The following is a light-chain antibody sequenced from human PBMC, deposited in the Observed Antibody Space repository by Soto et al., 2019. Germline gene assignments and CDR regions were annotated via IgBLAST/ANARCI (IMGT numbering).Light chain of an antibody. V-gene: IGKV1-33*01. J-gene: IGKJ4*01. Sequence: DIPMTQSPSTLSASVGYRVTITCQSSQDISNSISWYQQRPGKAPKLVIHDASTLETGVPSRLSGSGYGTEFTFTITTLQSEDIATYYCHQYHSLQLTFGGRTMVAI. CDR2: DAS. CDR1: QDISNS. CDR3: HQYHSLQLT.